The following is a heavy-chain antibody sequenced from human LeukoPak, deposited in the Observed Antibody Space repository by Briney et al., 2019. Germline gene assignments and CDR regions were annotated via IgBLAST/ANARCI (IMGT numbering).Heavy chain of an antibody. CDR2: INPSGGST. J-gene: IGHJ2*01. D-gene: IGHD5-12*01. CDR1: GYTFTSYY. V-gene: IGHV1-46*01. Sequence: ASVKVSCKASGYTFTSYYMHWVRQAPGQGLEWMGIINPSGGSTSYAQKFQGRVTMTRDMSTSTLSMELSSLRSEDTALYFCARVGDIVGTSEWYFDVWGRGTLVSVS. CDR3: ARVGDIVGTSEWYFDV.